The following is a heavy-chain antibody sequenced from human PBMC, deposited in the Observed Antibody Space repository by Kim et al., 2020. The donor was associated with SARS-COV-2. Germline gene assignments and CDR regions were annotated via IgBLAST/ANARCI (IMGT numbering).Heavy chain of an antibody. J-gene: IGHJ4*02. V-gene: IGHV4-30-4*01. CDR1: GDSISNGDYY. D-gene: IGHD3-9*01. CDR3: ARGAGYPSYNKFAY. Sequence: SETLSLTYTVSGDSISNGDYYWTWIRQPPGKGLEWIGYIYYSGITYYNPSLKSRVTISIDTSKNQFSLNLSSVTAADTAVYYGARGAGYPSYNKFAYWGQGTLVIVSS. CDR2: IYYSGIT.